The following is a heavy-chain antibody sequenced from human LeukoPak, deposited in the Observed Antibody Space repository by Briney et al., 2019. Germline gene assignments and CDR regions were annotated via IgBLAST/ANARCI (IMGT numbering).Heavy chain of an antibody. D-gene: IGHD2-15*01. Sequence: ASVKVSCKASGYTLTSFSISWVRQAPGHGLEWMGWISAYNGYKDYAQKLQGRVTMTTETSTNTAYMELRSLRSDDTAVYYCVRGDCSGVSCYLPEYFRHWGQGTLVSVSS. J-gene: IGHJ1*01. CDR1: GYTLTSFS. CDR2: ISAYNGYK. CDR3: VRGDCSGVSCYLPEYFRH. V-gene: IGHV1-18*01.